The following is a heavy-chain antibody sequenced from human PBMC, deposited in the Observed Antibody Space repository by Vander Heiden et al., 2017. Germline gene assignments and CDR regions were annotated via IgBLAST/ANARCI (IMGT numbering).Heavy chain of an antibody. CDR3: ARLLGYCSGGSCYSGYYFDY. Sequence: EVQLVESGGGLIQPGGSLRLSCAASGFTVSSHYMGWVRQAPGKVLEWVSVIYSGGSTYYADSVKGRFTISRDNSKNTLYLQMNSLRAEDTAVYYCARLLGYCSGGSCYSGYYFDYWGQGTLVTVSS. J-gene: IGHJ4*02. CDR2: IYSGGST. CDR1: GFTVSSHY. D-gene: IGHD2-15*01. V-gene: IGHV3-53*01.